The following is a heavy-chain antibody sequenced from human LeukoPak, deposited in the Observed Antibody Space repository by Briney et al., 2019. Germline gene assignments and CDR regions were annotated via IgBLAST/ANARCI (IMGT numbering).Heavy chain of an antibody. J-gene: IGHJ3*02. V-gene: IGHV3-7*01. CDR1: GFTFSSYW. CDR2: IKQDGSEK. Sequence: GGSLRLSCAASGFTFSSYWMSWVRQAPGKGLEWVANIKQDGSEKYYVDSVKGRFTISRDNAKNSLHLQMNSLRAEDTAVYYCARDGITGTGRDAFDIWGQGTMVTVSS. D-gene: IGHD1-7*01. CDR3: ARDGITGTGRDAFDI.